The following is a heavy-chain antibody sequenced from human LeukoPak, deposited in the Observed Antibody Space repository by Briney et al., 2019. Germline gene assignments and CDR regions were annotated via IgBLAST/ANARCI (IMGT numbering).Heavy chain of an antibody. D-gene: IGHD3-10*01. CDR3: ARKGYRSGSPTWFDY. V-gene: IGHV4-34*01. CDR2: INHSGST. J-gene: IGHJ4*02. Sequence: SSETLSLTCAVYGGSFSGYYWSWIRQPPGKGLEWIGEINHSGSTNYNPSLKSRVTISVDTSKNQFSLKLSSVTAADTAVYYCARKGYRSGSPTWFDYWGQGTLVTVSS. CDR1: GGSFSGYY.